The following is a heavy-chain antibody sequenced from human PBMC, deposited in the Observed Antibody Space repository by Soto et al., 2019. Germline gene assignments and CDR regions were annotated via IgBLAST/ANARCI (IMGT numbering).Heavy chain of an antibody. CDR1: ASTFTGYT. CDR3: ARGTVTSGRWFGP. CDR2: ISTFNGNT. Sequence: QVHLVQSGTEVKEPGASVKVSCKASASTFTGYTINWVRQAPGQGLEWMGWISTFNGNTKYAGNFEGRVTMTTNTSTATACMELTSLTFDDSAVYFCARGTVTSGRWFGPWGKGTLVSVSS. J-gene: IGHJ5*02. D-gene: IGHD4-17*01. V-gene: IGHV1-18*04.